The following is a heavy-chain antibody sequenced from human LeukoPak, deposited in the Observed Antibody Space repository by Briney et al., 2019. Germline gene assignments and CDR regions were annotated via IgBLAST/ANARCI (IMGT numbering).Heavy chain of an antibody. J-gene: IGHJ4*02. CDR1: GDSLSNDNYY. Sequence: SETLSLTCIVSGDSLSNDNYYWGWIRQPPGKGLEWIGSVYYSGSTYYNPSLKSRITMSVDTSKSQFSLNLCSVTAADTAVYYCARHVHHSSGFEYYFDYWGQGTLVTVSS. V-gene: IGHV4-39*01. D-gene: IGHD3-22*01. CDR3: ARHVHHSSGFEYYFDY. CDR2: VYYSGST.